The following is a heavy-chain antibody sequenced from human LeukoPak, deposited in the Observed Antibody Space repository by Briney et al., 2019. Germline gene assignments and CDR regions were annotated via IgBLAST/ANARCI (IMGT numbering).Heavy chain of an antibody. D-gene: IGHD3-3*01. CDR2: ISSSSSTI. V-gene: IGHV3-48*04. Sequence: GGSLRLSCAASGFPFSSYSMNWVRQAPGKGLEWVSYISSSSSTIYYADSTPPPPPTSRPPAKNPPYLQMNSLRAEDTAVYSCAMYDFWSPWGQGTLVTVSS. CDR1: GFPFSSYS. J-gene: IGHJ5*02. CDR3: AMYDFWSP.